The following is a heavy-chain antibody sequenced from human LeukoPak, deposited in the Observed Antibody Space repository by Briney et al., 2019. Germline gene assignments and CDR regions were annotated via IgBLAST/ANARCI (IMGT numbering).Heavy chain of an antibody. CDR2: ISWNSGSI. Sequence: PGESLRLSCAASGFTFDDYAMHWVRQAPGKGLEWVSGISWNSGSIGYADSVKGRFTISRDNAKNSLYLQMNSLRAEDTALYYCAKGNSYDSSGYYPFNDAFDIWGQGTMVTVSS. CDR3: AKGNSYDSSGYYPFNDAFDI. CDR1: GFTFDDYA. V-gene: IGHV3-9*01. J-gene: IGHJ3*02. D-gene: IGHD3-22*01.